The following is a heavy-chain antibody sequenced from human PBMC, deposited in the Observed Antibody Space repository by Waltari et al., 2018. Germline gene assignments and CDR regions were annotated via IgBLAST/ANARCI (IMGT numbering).Heavy chain of an antibody. CDR2: INHSGST. CDR3: AGGRPDLYSSSAYVDY. D-gene: IGHD6-6*01. J-gene: IGHJ4*02. Sequence: QVQLQQWGAGLLKPSETLSLTCAVYGGSFSGHYWTWLRQPPGKGLEWIGEINHSGSTNYNPCLRSRVSLSVGTSKNQFSLKLISVTAADTAVYYCAGGRPDLYSSSAYVDYWGQGALVTVSS. V-gene: IGHV4-34*01. CDR1: GGSFSGHY.